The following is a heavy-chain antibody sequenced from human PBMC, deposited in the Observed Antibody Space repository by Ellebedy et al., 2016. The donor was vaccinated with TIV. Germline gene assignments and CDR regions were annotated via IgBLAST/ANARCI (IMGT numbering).Heavy chain of an antibody. CDR2: IYQDGSHQ. V-gene: IGHV3-7*01. CDR1: GFTFSDYY. J-gene: IGHJ4*02. CDR3: ARPRHCSGTSCFDPWPLDR. Sequence: GESLKISCAASGFTFSDYYMSWVRQAPGKGLEWVANIYQDGSHQYYVDSVKGRFTISRDNANKSLFLQMNSLRGEDTAVYYCARPRHCSGTSCFDPWPLDRWGQGTLVTVSS. D-gene: IGHD2-2*01.